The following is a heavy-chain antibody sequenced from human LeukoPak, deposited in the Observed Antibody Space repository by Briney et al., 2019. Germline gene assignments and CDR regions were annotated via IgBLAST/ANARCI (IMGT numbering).Heavy chain of an antibody. CDR3: AKTGSWNDRLRFIFYYYYYMDV. V-gene: IGHV1-46*01. CDR1: GYTFTSYY. J-gene: IGHJ6*03. CDR2: INPSGGST. D-gene: IGHD1-1*01. Sequence: ASVKVSCKASGYTFTSYYMHWVRQAPGQGLEWMGIINPSGGSTSYAQKFQGRVTMTRDMSTSTVYMELSSLRSEDTAVYYCAKTGSWNDRLRFIFYYYYYMDVWGKGTTVTVSS.